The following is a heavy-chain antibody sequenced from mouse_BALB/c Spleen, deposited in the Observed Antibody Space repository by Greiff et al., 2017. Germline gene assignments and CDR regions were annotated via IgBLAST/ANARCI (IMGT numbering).Heavy chain of an antibody. CDR3: ARTNYLYYFDY. Sequence: VQLKQSGAELVRPGALVKLSCKASGFNIKDYYMHWVKQRPEQGLEWIGWIDPENGNTIYDPKFQGKASITADTSSNTAYLQLSSLTSEDTAVYYCARTNYLYYFDYWGQGTTLTVSS. CDR2: IDPENGNT. J-gene: IGHJ2*01. V-gene: IGHV14-1*02. D-gene: IGHD5-5*01. CDR1: GFNIKDYY.